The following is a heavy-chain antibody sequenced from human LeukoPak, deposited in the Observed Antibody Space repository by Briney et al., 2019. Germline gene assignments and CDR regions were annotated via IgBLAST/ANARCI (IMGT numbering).Heavy chain of an antibody. CDR2: IHYSGST. CDR3: ARHPVVSYYFDY. Sequence: SETLSLTCTVSGDSISRSTYYWGWIRQPPGKGLEWIGSIHYSGSTYYNPSLKSRVTISVDTSKNQFSLNLNSVTAADTAVFYCARHPVVSYYFDYWGQGTLVTVSS. D-gene: IGHD2-15*01. V-gene: IGHV4-39*01. J-gene: IGHJ4*02. CDR1: GDSISRSTYY.